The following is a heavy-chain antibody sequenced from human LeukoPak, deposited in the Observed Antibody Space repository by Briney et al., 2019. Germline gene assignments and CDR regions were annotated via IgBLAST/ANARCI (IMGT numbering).Heavy chain of an antibody. J-gene: IGHJ4*02. CDR3: ARGMVNHIRIAAAPDFDY. CDR1: GGSISSGDYY. V-gene: IGHV4-30-4*01. Sequence: SETLSLTCTVSGGSISSGDYYWSWIRQPPGKGLEWIGYIYYSGSTYYNPSLKSRVTISVDTSKNQFSLKLSSVTAADTAVYYCARGMVNHIRIAAAPDFDYWGQGTLVTVSS. CDR2: IYYSGST. D-gene: IGHD6-13*01.